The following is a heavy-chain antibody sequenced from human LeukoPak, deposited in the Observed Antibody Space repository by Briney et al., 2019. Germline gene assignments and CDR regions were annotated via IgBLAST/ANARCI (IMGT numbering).Heavy chain of an antibody. CDR1: GFTFSSSA. CDR2: INNVGSHI. V-gene: IGHV3-21*01. J-gene: IGHJ3*02. Sequence: GGSLRLSCAASGFTFSSSAMNWVRQAPGKGLEWVSSINNVGSHIYYADSVKGRFTISRDNAKNSLYLQMNSLRAEDTAVYYCARGGGDIVDDAFDIWGQGTMVTVSS. D-gene: IGHD2-15*01. CDR3: ARGGGDIVDDAFDI.